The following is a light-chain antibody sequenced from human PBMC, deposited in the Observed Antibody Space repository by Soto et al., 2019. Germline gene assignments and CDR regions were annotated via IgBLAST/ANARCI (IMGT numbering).Light chain of an antibody. CDR1: STDIGRYNY. CDR2: DVS. Sequence: QSVLTQPASVSRSPGQSITISCTGTSTDIGRYNYVSWYQQHPGKAPKLMIYDVSNRPSGVSNRFSGSKSGNSASLTISGLQAEDEADYYCSSYTSSSTYVFGTGTKVPVL. V-gene: IGLV2-14*01. J-gene: IGLJ1*01. CDR3: SSYTSSSTYV.